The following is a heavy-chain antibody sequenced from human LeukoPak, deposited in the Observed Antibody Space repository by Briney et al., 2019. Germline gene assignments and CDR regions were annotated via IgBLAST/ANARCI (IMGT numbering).Heavy chain of an antibody. CDR2: IYFSGST. CDR1: GGSISSYY. D-gene: IGHD3-22*01. Sequence: SETLSLTCTVSGGSISSYYWSWIRQPPGKGLEWIGYIYFSGSTNYNPSLKSRVTISVDTSKNQFSLKLSSATAAPTAVYYCARLPYYYDSSGYRPCYYYYGMDVWGHGTPVTVSS. J-gene: IGHJ6*02. CDR3: ARLPYYYDSSGYRPCYYYYGMDV. V-gene: IGHV4-59*08.